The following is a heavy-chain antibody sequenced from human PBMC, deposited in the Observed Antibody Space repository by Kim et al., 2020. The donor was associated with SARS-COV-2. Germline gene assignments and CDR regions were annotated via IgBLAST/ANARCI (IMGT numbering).Heavy chain of an antibody. D-gene: IGHD6-13*01. J-gene: IGHJ6*02. CDR1: GGSFSGYY. V-gene: IGHV4-34*01. Sequence: SETLSLTCAVYGGSFSGYYWSWIRQPPGKGLEWIGEINHSGSTNYNPSLKSRVTISVDTSKNQFSLKLSSVTAADTAVYYCARVAAAAGTIRYYYYYGMDVWGQGTTVTVSS. CDR2: INHSGST. CDR3: ARVAAAAGTIRYYYYYGMDV.